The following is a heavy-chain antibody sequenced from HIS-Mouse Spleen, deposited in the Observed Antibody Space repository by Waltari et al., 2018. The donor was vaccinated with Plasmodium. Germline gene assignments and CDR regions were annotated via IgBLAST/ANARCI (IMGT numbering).Heavy chain of an antibody. J-gene: IGHJ4*02. CDR3: ASSGSGSYYY. CDR1: GGSFSGYY. Sequence: QVQLQQWGAGLLKPSETLSLTCAVYGGSFSGYYWSWICQPPGKGLEWIGEINHSGSTNYNPSLKSRVTISVDTSKNQFSLKLSSVTAADTAVYYCASSGSGSYYYWGQGTLVTVSS. V-gene: IGHV4-34*01. CDR2: INHSGST. D-gene: IGHD3-10*01.